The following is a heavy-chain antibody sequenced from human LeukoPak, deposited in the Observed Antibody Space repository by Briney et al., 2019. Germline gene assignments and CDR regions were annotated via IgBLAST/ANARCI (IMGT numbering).Heavy chain of an antibody. CDR3: TNMAYYYDSSGYYWYYFDY. D-gene: IGHD3-22*01. V-gene: IGHV3-15*01. CDR2: IKSKTDGGTT. J-gene: IGHJ4*02. CDR1: GFTFNNAW. Sequence: GGSLRLSCAASGFTFNNAWMTWVRQAPGKGLEWVGRIKSKTDGGTTEYAAPVKGRFTISRDDSKNTLYLQMYNLKTEDTAIYYCTNMAYYYDSSGYYWYYFDYWGQGTLVTVSS.